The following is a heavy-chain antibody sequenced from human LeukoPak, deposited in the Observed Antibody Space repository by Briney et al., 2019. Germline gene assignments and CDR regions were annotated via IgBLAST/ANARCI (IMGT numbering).Heavy chain of an antibody. CDR3: AKDSSGGVSSAGILDH. D-gene: IGHD6-13*01. J-gene: IGHJ4*02. Sequence: PGGSLRLSRVISGFRFDNFAMHWVRQAPGKGLGWVAGINWSNITVVYADAVKGRFTISRDNSKNSLYLLLNDLRAEDTAFYFCAKDSSGGVSSAGILDHWGPGTLVSVSP. V-gene: IGHV3-9*01. CDR2: INWSNITV. CDR1: GFRFDNFA.